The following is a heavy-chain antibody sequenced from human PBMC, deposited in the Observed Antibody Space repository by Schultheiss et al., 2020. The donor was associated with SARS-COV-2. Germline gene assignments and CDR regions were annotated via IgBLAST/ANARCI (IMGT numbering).Heavy chain of an antibody. D-gene: IGHD5-12*01. CDR3: ARRTSDSGYDVIDY. CDR2: IYYTGIT. J-gene: IGHJ4*02. Sequence: AGSLRLSCTVSGGSLSRNTYYWAWIRQPQGRELEYIGNIYYTGITNYNPSLKSRLSMSVDTSKNQFSLSLSSVTGTDTAVYYCARRTSDSGYDVIDYWGQGTLVTVSS. V-gene: IGHV4-39*01. CDR1: GGSLSRNTYY.